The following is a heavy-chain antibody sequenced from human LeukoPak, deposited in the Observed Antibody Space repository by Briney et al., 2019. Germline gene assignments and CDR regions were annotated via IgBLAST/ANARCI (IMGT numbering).Heavy chain of an antibody. J-gene: IGHJ6*03. CDR2: IKQDGSEK. D-gene: IGHD7-27*01. CDR1: GFIFSSYS. V-gene: IGHV3-7*01. Sequence: GGSLRLSCAASGFIFSSYSMSWLRQAPGRGLEWVANIKQDGSEKNYVDSVKGRFTISRDNAKNSLYLQMNSLRAEDTAVYYCARLLSLGVYYYYYYMDVWGKGTTVTISS. CDR3: ARLLSLGVYYYYYYMDV.